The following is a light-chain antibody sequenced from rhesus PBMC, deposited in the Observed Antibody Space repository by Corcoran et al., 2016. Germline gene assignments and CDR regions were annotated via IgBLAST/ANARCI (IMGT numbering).Light chain of an antibody. J-gene: IGKJ2*01. Sequence: DIQMTQSPSSLSASVGDRVTLSCRASQGISNWLAWYQQKPGKAPNLLIYRASNLEAGVPSRFSGSGSGTDFNLTISSLQSEDIATYYCQQHDNFPYSVGQGTKVEIK. CDR2: RAS. CDR3: QQHDNFPYS. V-gene: IGKV1-69*01. CDR1: QGISNW.